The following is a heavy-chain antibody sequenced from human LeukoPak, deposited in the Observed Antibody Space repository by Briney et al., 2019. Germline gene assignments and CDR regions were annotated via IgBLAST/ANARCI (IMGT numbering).Heavy chain of an antibody. J-gene: IGHJ4*02. CDR3: ATLVSGINY. CDR1: GYTFTGYY. Sequence: ASVRVSCKASGYTFTGYYMHWVRQAPGQGLEWLGRINPKTGGSNYAQNVQGRVTMTGDTSTTTAYMELSSLNSDDTAVYYCATLVSGINYWGQGTLVAVSS. CDR2: INPKTGGS. V-gene: IGHV1-2*06. D-gene: IGHD1-20*01.